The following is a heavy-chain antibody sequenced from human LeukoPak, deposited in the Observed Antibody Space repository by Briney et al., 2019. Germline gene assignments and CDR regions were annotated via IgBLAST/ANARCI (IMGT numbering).Heavy chain of an antibody. J-gene: IGHJ3*01. Sequence: KPSDPLSLTCTVSGGSIGTYYWSWIREPPGQGLEGIAYIYYAGSTSYNPSLKRRVSISVDTSKNQFSLKMTSVSAAETAVYYCARGQRGSYLTAFDFWGQGTMVTVSS. V-gene: IGHV4-59*07. CDR3: ARGQRGSYLTAFDF. D-gene: IGHD1-26*01. CDR1: GGSIGTYY. CDR2: IYYAGST.